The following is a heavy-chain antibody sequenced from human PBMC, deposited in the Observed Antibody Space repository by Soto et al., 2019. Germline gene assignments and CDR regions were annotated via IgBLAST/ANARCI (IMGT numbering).Heavy chain of an antibody. V-gene: IGHV3-74*01. CDR2: INSDGSST. D-gene: IGHD3-10*01. CDR3: ARGGYGSGSYYFQEDYYYAMDV. CDR1: GFTFSSYW. Sequence: GGSLRLSCAASGFTFSSYWMHWVRQAPGKGLVWVSRINSDGSSTSYADSVKGRFTISRDNAKNTLYLQMNSLRAEDTAVYYCARGGYGSGSYYFQEDYYYAMDVWGQGTTVTVSS. J-gene: IGHJ6*02.